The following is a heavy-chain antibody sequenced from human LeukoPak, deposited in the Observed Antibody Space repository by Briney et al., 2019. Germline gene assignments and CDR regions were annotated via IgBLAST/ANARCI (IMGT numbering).Heavy chain of an antibody. CDR3: ARQGYDYVWGSYRPFDY. CDR1: GGSISSSSYY. D-gene: IGHD3-16*02. CDR2: IYYSGST. Sequence: PSETLSLTCTVSGGSISSSSYYWGWIRQPPGKGLEWIGSIYYSGSTYYNPSLKSRVTISVDTSKNQFSLKLSSVTAADTAVYCCARQGYDYVWGSYRPFDYWGQGTLVTVSS. V-gene: IGHV4-39*01. J-gene: IGHJ4*02.